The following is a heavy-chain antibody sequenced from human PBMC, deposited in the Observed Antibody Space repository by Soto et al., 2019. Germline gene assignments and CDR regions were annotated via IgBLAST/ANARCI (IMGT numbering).Heavy chain of an antibody. J-gene: IGHJ6*02. CDR3: ARVTRGDYLLTFSLRGMDV. Sequence: QVQLQQWGAGLLKPSETLSLTCSVYGGSFSGYYWSWIRQPPGKGLEWIGEINDSGITNYNPSHKSRATMSVDTSKNQLSLKLNSVTAADTAVYYCARVTRGDYLLTFSLRGMDVWGQGTTVTVSS. V-gene: IGHV4-34*01. CDR1: GGSFSGYY. CDR2: INDSGIT. D-gene: IGHD4-17*01.